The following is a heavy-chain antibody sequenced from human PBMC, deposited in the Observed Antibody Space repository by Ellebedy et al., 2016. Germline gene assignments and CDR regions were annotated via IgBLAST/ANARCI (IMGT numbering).Heavy chain of an antibody. CDR2: ISGSGGSS. V-gene: IGHV3-23*01. J-gene: IGHJ4*02. CDR3: AKDRRSSSWYSSDY. CDR1: GFTFSTYA. D-gene: IGHD6-13*01. Sequence: GGSLRLXCAASGFTFSTYAMSWVRQAPGQGLEWVSGISGSGGSSYYAYSVKGRFTISRDNSKNTLYLQMNSLRAEDTAVYYCAKDRRSSSWYSSDYWGQGTLVTVSS.